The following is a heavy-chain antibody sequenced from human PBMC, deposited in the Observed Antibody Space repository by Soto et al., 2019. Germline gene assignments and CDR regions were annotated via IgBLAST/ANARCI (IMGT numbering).Heavy chain of an antibody. Sequence: PGGSLRPSCEASRFIISSVAMSWFRKAPGKGLEWVSTISSSGDRTYYADSVKGRFTISRDNFKNSLYLQMNSLRVEDTAVYYCAKVGHYGSGSPLGRGYWGQGTLVTVSS. CDR1: RFIISSVA. D-gene: IGHD3-10*01. CDR2: ISSSGDRT. V-gene: IGHV3-23*01. CDR3: AKVGHYGSGSPLGRGY. J-gene: IGHJ4*02.